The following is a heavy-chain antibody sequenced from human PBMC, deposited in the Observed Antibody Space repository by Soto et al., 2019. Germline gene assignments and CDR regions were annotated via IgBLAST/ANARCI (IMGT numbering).Heavy chain of an antibody. J-gene: IGHJ5*02. CDR2: GYYSGST. V-gene: IGHV4-59*11. CDR1: GTSMSGHF. CDR3: ARGVYLSLVRTGWFDP. Sequence: QVQLQESGPGLVKASETLSLTCTVSGTSMSGHFWSWMRQPPGKGLEWIGYGYYSGSTLYNPSLKSRVTISLDTSKNHCSLRLNSVTSADTAVYYCARGVYLSLVRTGWFDPWGQGTLVTVSS. D-gene: IGHD3-10*01.